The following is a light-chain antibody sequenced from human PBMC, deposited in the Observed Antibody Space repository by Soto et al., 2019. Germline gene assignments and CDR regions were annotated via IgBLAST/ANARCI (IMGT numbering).Light chain of an antibody. V-gene: IGKV3-11*01. J-gene: IGKJ2*01. CDR2: DAS. Sequence: EIVLTQSPATLSLSPGERATLSCRASQSVSSYLAWYQQKPGQAPRLLIYDASNRATGIPARFSSSLEPEDFAVYYCQQRSNWPPYTFGQGTKLEIK. CDR1: QSVSSY. CDR3: QQRSNWPPYT.